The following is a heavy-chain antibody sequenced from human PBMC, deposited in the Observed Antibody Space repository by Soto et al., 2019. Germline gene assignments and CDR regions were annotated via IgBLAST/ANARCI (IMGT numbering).Heavy chain of an antibody. V-gene: IGHV4-34*01. CDR3: ARVKAAADLDY. Sequence: SQTLSLTCAVYGGSFSGYYWSWIRQPPGKGLEWIGEINHSGSTNYNPSLKSRVTISVDTSKNHFSLKLSSVPAADTAVYYCARVKAAADLDYWGQGTLVTVSS. J-gene: IGHJ4*02. D-gene: IGHD6-13*01. CDR1: GGSFSGYY. CDR2: INHSGST.